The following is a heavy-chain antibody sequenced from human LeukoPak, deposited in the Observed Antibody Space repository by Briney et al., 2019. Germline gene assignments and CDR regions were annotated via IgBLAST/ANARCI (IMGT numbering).Heavy chain of an antibody. CDR2: IYSCGST. Sequence: GGSLRLSCAASGFTVSSNYMSWVRQAPGKGLEWVSVIYSCGSTYYADSAKGRFTISRDNSKNTLYLQMNSLRAEDTAVYYCAKHTGRLVENYFDYWGQGILVTVSS. CDR3: AKHTGRLVENYFDY. D-gene: IGHD5-24*01. V-gene: IGHV3-66*04. CDR1: GFTVSSNY. J-gene: IGHJ4*02.